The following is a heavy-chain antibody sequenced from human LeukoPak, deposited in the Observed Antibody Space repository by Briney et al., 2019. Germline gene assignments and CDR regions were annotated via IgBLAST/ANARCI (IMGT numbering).Heavy chain of an antibody. CDR1: GYTFTSYG. V-gene: IGHV1-18*01. J-gene: IGHJ6*03. CDR3: ASGGMVRGVIITERYYYYYMDV. D-gene: IGHD3-10*01. CDR2: ISAYNGNT. Sequence: ASVKVSCKASGYTFTSYGISWVRQAPGQGLEWMGWISAYNGNTNYAQKLQGRVTMTTDTSTSTAYMELRSLRSEDTAVYYCASGGMVRGVIITERYYYYYMDVWGKGTTVTISS.